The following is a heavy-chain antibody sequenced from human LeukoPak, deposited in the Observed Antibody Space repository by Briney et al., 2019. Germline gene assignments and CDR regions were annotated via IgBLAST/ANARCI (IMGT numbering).Heavy chain of an antibody. Sequence: PGGSLRLSCAASGFTFSTYAVNWVRQAPGKGLEWVSTISGSGDSTYYADSVKGRFTISRDNSKDTLYLQMNSLRAEDTAVYYCAKAPASGWYYFDYWGQGTLVTVSS. CDR1: GFTFSTYA. D-gene: IGHD6-19*01. J-gene: IGHJ4*02. CDR2: ISGSGDST. CDR3: AKAPASGWYYFDY. V-gene: IGHV3-23*01.